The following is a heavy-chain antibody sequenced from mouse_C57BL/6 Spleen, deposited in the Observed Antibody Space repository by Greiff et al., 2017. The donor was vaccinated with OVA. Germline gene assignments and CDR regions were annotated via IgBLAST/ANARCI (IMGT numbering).Heavy chain of an antibody. CDR3: ASSTAQAPFAY. CDR2: IHPSDSDT. CDR1: GYTFTSYW. Sequence: VQLQQPGAELVKPGASVKVSCKASGYTFTSYWMHWVKQRPGQGLEWIGRIHPSDSDTNYNQKFKGKATLTVDKSSSTAYMQRSSLTSEDSAVYYCASSTAQAPFAYWGQGTLVTVSA. V-gene: IGHV1-74*01. J-gene: IGHJ3*01. D-gene: IGHD3-2*02.